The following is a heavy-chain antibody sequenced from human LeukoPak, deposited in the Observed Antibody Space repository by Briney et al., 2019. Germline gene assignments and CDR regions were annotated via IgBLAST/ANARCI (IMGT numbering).Heavy chain of an antibody. Sequence: ASVKVSCRASGYTFTSYGISWVRQAPGQGLERMGWISAYNGNTNYAQKLQGRVTMTTDTSTSTAYMELRSLRSDDTAVYYFARDPITIFGVVIPRDAFDIWGQGTMVTVSS. CDR3: ARDPITIFGVVIPRDAFDI. J-gene: IGHJ3*02. V-gene: IGHV1-18*01. CDR2: ISAYNGNT. D-gene: IGHD3-3*01. CDR1: GYTFTSYG.